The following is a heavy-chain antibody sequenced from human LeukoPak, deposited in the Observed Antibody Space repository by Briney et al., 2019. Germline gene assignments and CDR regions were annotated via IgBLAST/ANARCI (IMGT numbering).Heavy chain of an antibody. J-gene: IGHJ3*02. D-gene: IGHD3-10*01. CDR3: ARDGGFGFLAAFDI. V-gene: IGHV3-48*02. Sequence: GRSLRLSCAASGFTFSSYSMNWVRQAPGKGLEWISYISGSGSVSYYEDSVKGRFTISRDNAKNSLYLQMNSLRDEDTALYYCARDGGFGFLAAFDIWGQGTMVTVSS. CDR1: GFTFSSYS. CDR2: ISGSGSVS.